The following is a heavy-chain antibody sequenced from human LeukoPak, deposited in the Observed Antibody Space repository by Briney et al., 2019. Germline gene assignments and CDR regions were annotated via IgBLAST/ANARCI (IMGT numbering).Heavy chain of an antibody. CDR1: GFTFSSYE. Sequence: GGSLRLSCAASGFTFSSYEMNWVRQAPGKGLEWVSTIGGSDGSTYYANSVKGRFTISRDNSKNTLYLQMNSLRAEDTAVYYCAKDSSPPGASLCYFDYWGQGSLVTVSS. J-gene: IGHJ4*02. CDR3: AKDSSPPGASLCYFDY. D-gene: IGHD3-10*02. V-gene: IGHV3-23*01. CDR2: IGGSDGST.